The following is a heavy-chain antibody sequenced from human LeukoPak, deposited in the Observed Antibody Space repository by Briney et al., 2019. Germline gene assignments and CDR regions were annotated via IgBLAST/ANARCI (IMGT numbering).Heavy chain of an antibody. CDR2: IYPDGRA. D-gene: IGHD5-18*01. Sequence: GGSLRLSCVASGFIFSDNYMSWIRQAPGKEPQWVSIIYPDGRAFYADSVKGRFTISRDNSKNTLLLQMNSLRAEDTAVYYCASGHNYGYVYWGQGTLVTVSS. CDR3: ASGHNYGYVY. J-gene: IGHJ4*02. V-gene: IGHV3-53*05. CDR1: GFIFSDNY.